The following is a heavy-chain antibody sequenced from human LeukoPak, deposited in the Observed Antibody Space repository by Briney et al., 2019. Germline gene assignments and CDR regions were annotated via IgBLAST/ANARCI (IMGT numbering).Heavy chain of an antibody. CDR3: AKHYDFWSGYLDY. CDR1: GFTFSSYA. CDR2: ISGSGGST. Sequence: GGSLRLSCAASGFTFSSYAMSSVRQAPGKGLEWVSAISGSGGSTYYADSVKGRFTISRDNSKNTLYLQMNSLRAEDTAVYYCAKHYDFWSGYLDYWGQGTLVTVSS. V-gene: IGHV3-23*01. D-gene: IGHD3-3*01. J-gene: IGHJ4*02.